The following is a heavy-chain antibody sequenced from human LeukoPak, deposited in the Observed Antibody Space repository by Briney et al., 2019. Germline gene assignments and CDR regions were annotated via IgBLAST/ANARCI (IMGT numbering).Heavy chain of an antibody. Sequence: GSSVKVSCKASGGTFSSYAISWVRQAPGQGLEWMGGIIPIFGTANYAQKFQGRVTITTDESTSTAYMELSSLRSEDTAVYYCATSEADYYYYYMDVWGKGTTVTVSS. D-gene: IGHD6-13*01. CDR1: GGTFSSYA. CDR3: ATSEADYYYYYMDV. J-gene: IGHJ6*03. CDR2: IIPIFGTA. V-gene: IGHV1-69*05.